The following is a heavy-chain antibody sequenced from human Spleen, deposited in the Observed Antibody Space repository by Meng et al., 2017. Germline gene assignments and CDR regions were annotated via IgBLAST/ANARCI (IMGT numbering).Heavy chain of an antibody. V-gene: IGHV3-21*01. CDR1: GVTFSNAW. CDR2: ISSSSSYI. CDR3: ARDQGYDSSGYYLNYYYYYGMDV. Sequence: GESLKISCAASGVTFSNAWMNWVRQIPGKGLEWVSSISSSSSYIYYADSVKGRFTISRDNAKNSLYLQMNSLRAEDTAVYYCARDQGYDSSGYYLNYYYYYGMDVWGQGTTVTVSS. D-gene: IGHD3-22*01. J-gene: IGHJ6*02.